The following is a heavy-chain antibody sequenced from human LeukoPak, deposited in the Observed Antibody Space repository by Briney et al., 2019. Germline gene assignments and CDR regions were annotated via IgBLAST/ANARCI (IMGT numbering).Heavy chain of an antibody. D-gene: IGHD3-22*01. J-gene: IGHJ4*02. V-gene: IGHV1-18*01. Sequence: ASVKVSCKASGYTFTSYGISWVRQAPGQGLEWMGWISAYNGNTNYAQKLQGRVTMTTDTSTSTAYMELRSLRSDDTAVYYCARAKDYDSSGYYTVCDYWGQGTLVTVSS. CDR3: ARAKDYDSSGYYTVCDY. CDR2: ISAYNGNT. CDR1: GYTFTSYG.